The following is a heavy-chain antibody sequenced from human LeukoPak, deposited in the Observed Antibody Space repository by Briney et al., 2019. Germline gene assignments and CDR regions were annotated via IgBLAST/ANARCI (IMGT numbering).Heavy chain of an antibody. D-gene: IGHD1-14*01. CDR2: IHRSGSP. Sequence: PSETLSLTCTVSLDSTTSNFWSWVRQPQGKGLDWIGEIHRSGSPNYNPSLQSRVTISIDRSRNQIALELSSVTAADTAVYYCAREILGGFNPGAYWGQGTLVTVSS. CDR1: LDSTTSNF. CDR3: AREILGGFNPGAY. V-gene: IGHV4-4*02. J-gene: IGHJ4*02.